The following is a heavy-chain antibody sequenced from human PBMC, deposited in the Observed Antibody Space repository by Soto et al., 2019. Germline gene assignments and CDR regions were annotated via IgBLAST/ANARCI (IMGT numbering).Heavy chain of an antibody. Sequence: SETLSLTCTVSGGSVSSGSYYWTWIRQPPGKGLEWIGYIYYSGSTYYNSALKSRVTISADTSKNQFSLRLNYVTTADTAVYYCARDSPRTLTTHNWFDPWGQGTLVTVS. D-gene: IGHD4-4*01. CDR2: IYYSGST. CDR3: ARDSPRTLTTHNWFDP. CDR1: GGSVSSGSYY. J-gene: IGHJ5*02. V-gene: IGHV4-61*01.